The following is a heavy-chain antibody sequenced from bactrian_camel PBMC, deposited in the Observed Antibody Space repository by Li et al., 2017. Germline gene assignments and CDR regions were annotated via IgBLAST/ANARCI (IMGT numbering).Heavy chain of an antibody. Sequence: HVQLVESGGGLVQPGGSLRLSCAASGFTFSSYYMSWVRQAPGKGLEWVSSILTDGENTAYANSVKGRFTISRDNAKNMVYLQMNSLKSEDTAVYYCAADPSRELWVGYPPYKYWGQGTQVTVS. CDR2: ILTDGENT. CDR3: AADPSRELWVGYPPYKY. CDR1: GFTFSSYY. V-gene: IGHV3-2*01. J-gene: IGHJ4*01. D-gene: IGHD5*01.